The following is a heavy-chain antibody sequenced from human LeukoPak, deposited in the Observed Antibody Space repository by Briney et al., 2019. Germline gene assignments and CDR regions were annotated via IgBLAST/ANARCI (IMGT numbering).Heavy chain of an antibody. CDR2: ISPSTSTI. CDR1: GFSFSSYS. J-gene: IGHJ4*02. D-gene: IGHD5-24*01. V-gene: IGHV3-48*01. CDR3: AKRRGYNHFDY. Sequence: GGSLRLSCAASGFSFSSYSMNWVRQAPGKGLEWISSISPSTSTIYYADSVKGRFTISRDNSKNTLYLQMNSLRAEDTAVYYCAKRRGYNHFDYWGQGTLVTVSS.